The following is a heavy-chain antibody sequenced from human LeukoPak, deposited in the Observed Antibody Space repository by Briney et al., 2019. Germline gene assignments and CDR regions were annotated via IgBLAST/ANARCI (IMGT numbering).Heavy chain of an antibody. Sequence: GASVKVSCKASGYTFTGYYMHWVRQAPGQGLEWMGWINPNSGGTNYAQKFQGRVTMTRDTSISTAYMELSRLRSDDTAVYYCARDLRRAARPLYYFDYWGQGTLVTVSS. D-gene: IGHD6-6*01. CDR2: INPNSGGT. CDR1: GYTFTGYY. V-gene: IGHV1-2*02. CDR3: ARDLRRAARPLYYFDY. J-gene: IGHJ4*02.